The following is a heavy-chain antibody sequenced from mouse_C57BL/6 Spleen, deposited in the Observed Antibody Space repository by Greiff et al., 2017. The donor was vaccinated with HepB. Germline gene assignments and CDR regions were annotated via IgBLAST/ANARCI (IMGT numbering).Heavy chain of an antibody. CDR1: GFSLTSYA. J-gene: IGHJ4*01. V-gene: IGHV2-9-1*01. CDR3: ARNGGYYVRDYYAMDY. D-gene: IGHD2-3*01. CDR2: IWTGGST. Sequence: QVQLKQSGPGLVAPSQSLSITCTVSGFSLTSYAISWVRQPPGKGLEWLGVIWTGGSTNYNSALKSRLSISKDNSKSQVFLKMNSLLTDDTARYYWARNGGYYVRDYYAMDYWGQGTSVTVSS.